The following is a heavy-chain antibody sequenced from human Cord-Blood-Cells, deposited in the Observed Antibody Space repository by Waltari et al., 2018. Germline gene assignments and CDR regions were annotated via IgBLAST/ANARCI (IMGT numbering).Heavy chain of an antibody. CDR1: GYSFTSYW. CDR3: ASQTHLGGQDDY. J-gene: IGHJ4*02. V-gene: IGHV5-10-1*01. Sequence: EVQLVQSGAEVKKPGESLRISCKGSGYSFTSYWLSWVRQMPGKGLEWVGRIDPSDSYTNYSPSFQGHVTISADKSISTAYLQWSSLKASDTAMYYCASQTHLGGQDDYWGQGTLVTVSS. D-gene: IGHD1-26*01. CDR2: IDPSDSYT.